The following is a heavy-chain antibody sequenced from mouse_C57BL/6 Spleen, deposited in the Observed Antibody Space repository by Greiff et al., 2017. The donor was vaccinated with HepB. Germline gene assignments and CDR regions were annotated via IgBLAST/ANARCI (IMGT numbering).Heavy chain of an antibody. Sequence: VQLQQSGAELVKPGASVKISCKASGYAFSSYWMNWVKQRPGKGLEWIGQIYPGDGDTNYNGKFKGKATLTADKSSSTAYMQLSSLTSEDSAVYFCARRLYYYGSSYSAMDYWGQGTSVTVSS. V-gene: IGHV1-80*01. J-gene: IGHJ4*01. CDR1: GYAFSSYW. CDR2: IYPGDGDT. D-gene: IGHD1-1*01. CDR3: ARRLYYYGSSYSAMDY.